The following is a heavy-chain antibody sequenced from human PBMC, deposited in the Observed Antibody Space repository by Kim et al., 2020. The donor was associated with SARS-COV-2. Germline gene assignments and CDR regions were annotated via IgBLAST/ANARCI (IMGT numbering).Heavy chain of an antibody. CDR2: IDWDDDK. CDR3: ARIQDRLYGSGSSGMDV. J-gene: IGHJ6*02. V-gene: IGHV2-70*01. Sequence: SGPTLVNPTQTLTLTCTFSGFSLSTSGMCVSWIRQPPGKALEWLALIDWDDDKYYSTSLKTRLTISKDTSKNQVVLTMTNMDPVDTATYYCARIQDRLYGSGSSGMDVWGQGTTVTVSS. CDR1: GFSLSTSGMC. D-gene: IGHD3-10*01.